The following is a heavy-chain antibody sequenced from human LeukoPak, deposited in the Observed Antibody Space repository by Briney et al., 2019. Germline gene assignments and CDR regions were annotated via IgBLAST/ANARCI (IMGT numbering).Heavy chain of an antibody. CDR2: IYYSGST. J-gene: IGHJ5*02. V-gene: IGHV4-59*01. CDR3: ARGGYYGSGNDFRFDP. Sequence: SETLSLTCTVSGGSISSYYWSWIRQPPGKGLEWIGYIYYSGSTNYNPSLRSRVTISVDTSKNQFSLKLSSVTAADTAVYYCARGGYYGSGNDFRFDPWGQGTLVTVSS. CDR1: GGSISSYY. D-gene: IGHD3-10*01.